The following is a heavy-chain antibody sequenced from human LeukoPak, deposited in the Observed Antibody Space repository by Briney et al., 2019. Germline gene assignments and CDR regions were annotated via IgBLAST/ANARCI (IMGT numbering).Heavy chain of an antibody. CDR3: ATSLLDYTFDY. Sequence: SETLSLTCAVYGGSFSGYYWSWIRQPPGKGLEWVGEINHSGSTNYNPSLKSRVTISVDTSKNQFSLKLSSVTAADTAVYNCATSLLDYTFDYWGQGTLVTVSS. CDR1: GGSFSGYY. J-gene: IGHJ4*02. V-gene: IGHV4-34*01. D-gene: IGHD4-11*01. CDR2: INHSGST.